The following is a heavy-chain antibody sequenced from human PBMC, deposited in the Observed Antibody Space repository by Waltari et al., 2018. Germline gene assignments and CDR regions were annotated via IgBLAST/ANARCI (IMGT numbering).Heavy chain of an antibody. D-gene: IGHD3-10*01. J-gene: IGHJ4*02. V-gene: IGHV1-8*01. Sequence: QVQLVQSGAEVKEPGASVKVSCKASGYAFSTYDINWVRQAAGQGLEWMGCMNPNSGKPCYAPKFQGRVTMTRDTSISTAYMELSSLRSDDTAVYYCARGSRLASGTFFPTATDNWAQGTPVTVSS. CDR2: MNPNSGKP. CDR3: ARGSRLASGTFFPTATDN. CDR1: GYAFSTYD.